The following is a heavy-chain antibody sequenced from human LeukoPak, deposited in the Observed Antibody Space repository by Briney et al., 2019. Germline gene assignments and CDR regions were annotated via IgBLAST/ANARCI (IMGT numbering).Heavy chain of an antibody. CDR1: GFTVRTKY. V-gene: IGHV3-53*01. D-gene: IGHD5-12*01. Sequence: PGGSLRLSCAASGFTVRTKYMTWVRQAPGKGLEWVSEIYSSRSTYYADSVKGRFTISGDNSNNTLYLQMNSLRVEDTAVYYCASGDKLRRPDFWGQGTLVTVSS. CDR2: IYSSRST. J-gene: IGHJ4*02. CDR3: ASGDKLRRPDF.